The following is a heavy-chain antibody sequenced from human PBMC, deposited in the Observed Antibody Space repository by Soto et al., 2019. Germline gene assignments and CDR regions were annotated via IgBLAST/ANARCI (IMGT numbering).Heavy chain of an antibody. V-gene: IGHV1-3*01. CDR1: GYTFTGYY. CDR2: INASNGNT. CDR3: ARGGNYYDSSGYFSTFIFAFDI. D-gene: IGHD3-22*01. Sequence: ASVKVSCKASGYTFTGYYMHWVRQAPGQRLEWMGWINASNGNTKYSQKFQGRVTITRDTSVSTAYMELSSLRSEDTAVYYCARGGNYYDSSGYFSTFIFAFDIWGQGTMVTVSS. J-gene: IGHJ3*02.